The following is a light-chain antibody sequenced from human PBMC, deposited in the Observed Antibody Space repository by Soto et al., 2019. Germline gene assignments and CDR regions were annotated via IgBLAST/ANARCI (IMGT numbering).Light chain of an antibody. CDR3: SSYTSSSTVV. J-gene: IGLJ2*01. V-gene: IGLV2-14*01. Sequence: QSALTQPASVSGSPGQSITISGTGTSSDGGGYNYVSWDQQHPGKAPKLMIYEVSKRPSGVSNRFSGSKSGNTASLTISGLQAEDEPDYYCSSYTSSSTVVFGGGTKLTVL. CDR1: SSDGGGYNY. CDR2: EVS.